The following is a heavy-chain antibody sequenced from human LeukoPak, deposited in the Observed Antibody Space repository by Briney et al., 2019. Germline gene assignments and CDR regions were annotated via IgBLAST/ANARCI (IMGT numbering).Heavy chain of an antibody. CDR1: GFTFSSYS. CDR2: ISSSSSTI. V-gene: IGHV3-48*02. CDR3: ARPQPMYGSGTYYNPSDY. D-gene: IGHD3-10*01. J-gene: IGHJ4*02. Sequence: GGSLRLSCAASGFTFSSYSMNWVRQALGKGLEWVSYISSSSSTIYYADSVKGRFTISRDNARNSLYLQMNSLRDEDTAVFYCARPQPMYGSGTYYNPSDYWGQGTLVTVSS.